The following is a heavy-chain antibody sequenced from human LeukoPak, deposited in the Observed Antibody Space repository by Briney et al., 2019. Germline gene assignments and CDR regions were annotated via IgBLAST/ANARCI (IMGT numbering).Heavy chain of an antibody. V-gene: IGHV1-58*01. CDR3: AADYYDNSGYPYNWFDP. CDR1: GFTFPTTA. D-gene: IGHD3-22*01. J-gene: IGHJ5*02. Sequence: VKVSCKAAGFTFPTTAVQWVRQTRGQRLEWIGWIVVGSGNTKYAQKFQERVTNTRDMSTRTAYMELRSLRSEDTGVYYCAADYYDNSGYPYNWFDPWGQGTLVTVSS. CDR2: IVVGSGNT.